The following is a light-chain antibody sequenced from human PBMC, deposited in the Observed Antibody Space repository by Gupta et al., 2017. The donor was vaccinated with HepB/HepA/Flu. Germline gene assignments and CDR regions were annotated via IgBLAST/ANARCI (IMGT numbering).Light chain of an antibody. CDR2: WAS. CDR1: QSVLYSSNNKNY. Sequence: DIVMTQSPDSLAVSLGERATINCKSSQSVLYSSNNKNYLAWYQQKPGQPPKLLIYWASTRESGVPDRFSGRGSGTDFTLTISSLQAEDVAIYCCQQEDNTPLTFGGGTKVEIK. J-gene: IGKJ4*01. V-gene: IGKV4-1*01. CDR3: QQEDNTPLT.